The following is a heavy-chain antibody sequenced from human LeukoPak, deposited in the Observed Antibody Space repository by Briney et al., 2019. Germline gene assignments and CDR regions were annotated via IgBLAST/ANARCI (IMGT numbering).Heavy chain of an antibody. J-gene: IGHJ4*02. Sequence: PGGSLRLSCAASGFTFSSYAMSWVRQAPGKGLEWVSAISGSGGSTYYADSVKGWFTISRDNSKNTLYLQMNSLRAEDTAVYYCAKGNRYSYGCFDYWGQGTLVTVSS. CDR2: ISGSGGST. CDR1: GFTFSSYA. D-gene: IGHD5-18*01. CDR3: AKGNRYSYGCFDY. V-gene: IGHV3-23*01.